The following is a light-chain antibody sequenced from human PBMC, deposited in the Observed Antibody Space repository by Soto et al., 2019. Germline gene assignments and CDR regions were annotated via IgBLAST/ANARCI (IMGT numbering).Light chain of an antibody. CDR2: GAS. V-gene: IGKV3D-15*01. CDR3: QQSYTTPRT. J-gene: IGKJ1*01. CDR1: QSVSSN. Sequence: EIVMTQSPATLSVSPGERATLSCRASQSVSSNLAWYQQKPGQAPRLLIYGASSRATGIPDRFSGSGSGTDFTLTISSLQPEDFATYYCQQSYTTPRTFGQRTKVDI.